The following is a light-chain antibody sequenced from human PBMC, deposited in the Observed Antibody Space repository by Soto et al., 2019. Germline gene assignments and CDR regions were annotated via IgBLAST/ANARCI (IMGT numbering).Light chain of an antibody. CDR3: GSYTTSSNYV. CDR2: DVS. Sequence: QSALTQPASVSGSPGQSITISCTGTISDVGSYNYVSWYQQYPGKAPKLMIYDVSTRPSGVSDRFSGSKSGNTASLTIFGLRAEDEADYYCGSYTTSSNYVFGTGTKVTVL. V-gene: IGLV2-14*01. J-gene: IGLJ1*01. CDR1: ISDVGSYNY.